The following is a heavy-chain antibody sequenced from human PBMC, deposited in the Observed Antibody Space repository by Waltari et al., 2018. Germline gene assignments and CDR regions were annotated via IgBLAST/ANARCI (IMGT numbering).Heavy chain of an antibody. J-gene: IGHJ5*02. Sequence: EVQLVESGGGLVKPGGSLRLSCAASGFTFSSYSMNWVRQAPGKGLEWVSSISSSSSYIYYADSVKGRFTISRDNAKNSLYLQMNSLRAEDTAVYYCARKSSGWEYNWFDPWGQGTLVTVSS. CDR3: ARKSSGWEYNWFDP. V-gene: IGHV3-21*01. D-gene: IGHD6-19*01. CDR2: ISSSSSYI. CDR1: GFTFSSYS.